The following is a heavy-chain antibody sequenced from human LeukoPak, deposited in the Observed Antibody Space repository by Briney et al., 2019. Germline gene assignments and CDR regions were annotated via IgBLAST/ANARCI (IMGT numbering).Heavy chain of an antibody. J-gene: IGHJ4*02. CDR2: IYFDGSNK. CDR1: GFTFSTYG. D-gene: IGHD3-10*01. V-gene: IGHV3-33*06. Sequence: GGSLRLSCAASGFTFSTYGMHWVRQAPGKGLEWLAIIYFDGSNKYYADSVKGRFTISRDNSKSTLYLQMDSLRAEDTAVYYCAKDNSGSYSPSKFDYWGQGILVTVSS. CDR3: AKDNSGSYSPSKFDY.